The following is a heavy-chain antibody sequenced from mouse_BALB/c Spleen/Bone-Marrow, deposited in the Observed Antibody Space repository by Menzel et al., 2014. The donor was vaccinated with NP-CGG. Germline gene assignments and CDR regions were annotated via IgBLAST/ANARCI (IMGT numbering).Heavy chain of an antibody. CDR1: GYTFTSYW. J-gene: IGHJ4*01. Sequence: VQLQQSGAELVKPGASVKLSCKASGYTFTSYWMHWVKQRPGQGLEWIGEINPSNGRTNYNEKFKSKATLTVDKSSSTAYMQLSSLTSEDSAVYYCAREGNYYGSMAMDYWGQGTSVTVSS. CDR3: AREGNYYGSMAMDY. CDR2: INPSNGRT. V-gene: IGHV1S81*02. D-gene: IGHD1-1*01.